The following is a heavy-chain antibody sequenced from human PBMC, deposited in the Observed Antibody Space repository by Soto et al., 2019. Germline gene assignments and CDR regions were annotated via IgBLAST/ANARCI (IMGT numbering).Heavy chain of an antibody. CDR2: IIPIFGTA. D-gene: IGHD1-26*01. CDR1: GYTFTTYG. Sequence: GASVKVSCKASGYTFTTYGISWVRQAPGQGLEWMGGIIPIFGTANYAQKFQGRVTITADESTSTAYMELTTLRSEDTAVYSCARVRPTIVGATPTFAYWGQGPLVTVSS. J-gene: IGHJ4*02. CDR3: ARVRPTIVGATPTFAY. V-gene: IGHV1-69*13.